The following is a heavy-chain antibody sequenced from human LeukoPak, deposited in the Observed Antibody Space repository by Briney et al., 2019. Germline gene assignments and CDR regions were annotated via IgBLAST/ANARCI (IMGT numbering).Heavy chain of an antibody. CDR3: ARAARLRITLVRLIHAAFDM. J-gene: IGHJ3*02. V-gene: IGHV4-39*02. Sequence: SSETLSLTCTVSGGSISSNSYYWGWIRQPPGKGLDWIGSLYYAGNTFLNPTLDSRVTITVDKSKNQFSLKLRSATAADTAVYYCARAARLRITLVRLIHAAFDMWGQGTMVTVSS. CDR1: GGSISSNSYY. D-gene: IGHD3-10*01. CDR2: LYYAGNT.